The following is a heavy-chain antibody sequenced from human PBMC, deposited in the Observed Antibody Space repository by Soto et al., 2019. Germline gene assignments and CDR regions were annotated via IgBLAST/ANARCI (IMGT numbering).Heavy chain of an antibody. D-gene: IGHD3-22*01. CDR2: INPNSGGT. CDR3: ARDGYYYDSSGYYYYFDY. J-gene: IGHJ4*02. V-gene: IGHV1-2*04. CDR1: GYTFTGYY. Sequence: GASVKVCCKASGYTFTGYYMHWVRQAPGQGLEWMGWINPNSGGTNYAQKFQGWVTMTRDTSISTAYMELSRLRSDDTAVYYCARDGYYYDSSGYYYYFDYWGQGTLVTVSS.